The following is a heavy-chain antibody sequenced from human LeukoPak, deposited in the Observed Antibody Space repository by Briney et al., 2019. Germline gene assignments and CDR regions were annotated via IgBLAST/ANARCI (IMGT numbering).Heavy chain of an antibody. J-gene: IGHJ2*01. CDR2: IYNSGST. V-gene: IGHV4-59*12. D-gene: IGHD4-17*01. CDR3: ARVVVYDDYDYWYFDL. CDR1: GGSISSYY. Sequence: SETLSLTCTVSGGSISSYYWNWIRQPPGKGLEWIGYIYNSGSTNNNPSLKSRVTISLDTSKNQFSLKLSSVTAADTAVYYCARVVVYDDYDYWYFDLWGRGTLVTVSS.